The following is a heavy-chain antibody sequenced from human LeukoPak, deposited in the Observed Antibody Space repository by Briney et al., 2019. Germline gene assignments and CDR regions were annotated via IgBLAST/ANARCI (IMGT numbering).Heavy chain of an antibody. V-gene: IGHV3-15*01. CDR1: GFTFRNAW. J-gene: IGHJ5*02. Sequence: GGSLRLSCAASGFTFRNAWMSWVRQTPGKGLEWVGRIKSKTDGGTTDYAAPVKGRFTISRDDSKNTLYLQMNSLKTEDTAVYYCTTEGGATTWYNWFDPWGQGTLVTVSS. D-gene: IGHD1-26*01. CDR3: TTEGGATTWYNWFDP. CDR2: IKSKTDGGTT.